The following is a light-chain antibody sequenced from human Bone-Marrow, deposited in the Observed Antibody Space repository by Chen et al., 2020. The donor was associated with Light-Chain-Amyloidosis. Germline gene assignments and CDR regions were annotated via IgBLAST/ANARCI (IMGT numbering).Light chain of an antibody. CDR3: QSYDSSLSGSV. V-gene: IGLV1-40*01. CDR1: SPNIRAGYD. J-gene: IGLJ2*01. Sequence: QSVLTQPPSVSGAPGQRVTLSCTGSSPNIRAGYDVPWYQQLPGTAPKLLTYGNSNRTSGVPDRFSGSNSGTSASLAITGLQAEDEADYYCQSYDSSLSGSVFGGGTKLTVL. CDR2: GNS.